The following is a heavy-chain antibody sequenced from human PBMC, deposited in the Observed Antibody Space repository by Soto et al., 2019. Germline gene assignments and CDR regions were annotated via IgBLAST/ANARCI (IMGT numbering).Heavy chain of an antibody. CDR3: ARRAWQPHGDTFDY. V-gene: IGHV4-59*08. J-gene: IGHJ4*02. D-gene: IGHD5-12*01. CDR1: GGSISSYY. CDR2: IYYSGST. Sequence: SETLSLTCTVSGGSISSYYWSWIRQPPGKGLEWIGYIYYSGSTNYNPSLKSRVTISVDTSKNQFSLKLSSVTAADTAVYYCARRAWQPHGDTFDYWGQGTLVTVSS.